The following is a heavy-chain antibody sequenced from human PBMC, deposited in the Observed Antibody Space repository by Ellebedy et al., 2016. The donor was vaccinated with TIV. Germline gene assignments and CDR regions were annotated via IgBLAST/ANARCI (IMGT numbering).Heavy chain of an antibody. V-gene: IGHV4-59*01. Sequence: MPSETLSLTCSVSGGSISRYYWSWIRQPPGKGLEWIGYIHYTGSTNYNPSLRSRVTISLDTSKNHFSLKVSSVTAADTAVYYCAREESSGWYRIDPWGQGTLVTVSS. CDR1: GGSISRYY. J-gene: IGHJ5*02. D-gene: IGHD6-19*01. CDR2: IHYTGST. CDR3: AREESSGWYRIDP.